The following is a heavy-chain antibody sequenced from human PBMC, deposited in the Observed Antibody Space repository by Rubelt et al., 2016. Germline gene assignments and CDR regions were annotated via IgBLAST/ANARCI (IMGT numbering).Heavy chain of an antibody. Sequence: QVQLQDSGPGLVKPSGTLSLTCTVSGGSISTSTYYWGWIRPPPGKGLEWIGSIYSSGITSYNPSLKRRVIISVDTSKNQFSLKRKAVTAADTAVYYCARLEYSSGWYPHYWGQGTLVTVSS. J-gene: IGHJ4*02. V-gene: IGHV4-39*01. CDR2: IYSSGIT. D-gene: IGHD6-19*01. CDR1: GGSISTSTYY. CDR3: ARLEYSSGWYPHY.